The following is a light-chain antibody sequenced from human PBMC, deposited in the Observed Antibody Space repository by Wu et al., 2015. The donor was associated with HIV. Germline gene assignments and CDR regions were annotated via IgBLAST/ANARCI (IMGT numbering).Light chain of an antibody. Sequence: EIVLTQSPATLSLSPGERASLSCRASQSVGTFLAWYQHKPGQPPRLLIYDASNRATGVPARFHASGSGTDFTLTISRLEPEDFAVYFCQQYGSSLTFGGGTKVEI. CDR2: DAS. V-gene: IGKV3-11*01. CDR3: QQYGSSLT. J-gene: IGKJ4*01. CDR1: QSVGTF.